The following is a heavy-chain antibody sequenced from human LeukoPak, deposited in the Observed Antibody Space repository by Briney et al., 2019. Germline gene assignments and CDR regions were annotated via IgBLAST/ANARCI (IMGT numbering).Heavy chain of an antibody. V-gene: IGHV1-8*01. Sequence: GASVKVSCKAPGYTFSGYDIHWVRQATGQGLEWMGWMNPNSGNTAYAQNFRGRVTMTRDTSITTAYMELNSLRSEDTAVYYCARVHSSGQDWGQGTLVTVSS. D-gene: IGHD3-22*01. CDR2: MNPNSGNT. J-gene: IGHJ4*02. CDR3: ARVHSSGQD. CDR1: GYTFSGYD.